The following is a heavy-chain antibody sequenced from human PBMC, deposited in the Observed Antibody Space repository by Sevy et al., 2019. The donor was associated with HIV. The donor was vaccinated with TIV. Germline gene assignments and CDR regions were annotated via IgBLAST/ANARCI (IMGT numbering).Heavy chain of an antibody. Sequence: GGSLRLSCAASGFTFSSYAMSWVRQAPGKGLEWVSGISGRGGSPYHADTVKGRFTISRDNSKNTRYLQMNSLRAEDTAVYYCAKVSPRAACGYWGQGTLVTVSS. CDR2: ISGRGGSP. J-gene: IGHJ4*02. CDR3: AKVSPRAACGY. CDR1: GFTFSSYA. D-gene: IGHD2-21*01. V-gene: IGHV3-23*01.